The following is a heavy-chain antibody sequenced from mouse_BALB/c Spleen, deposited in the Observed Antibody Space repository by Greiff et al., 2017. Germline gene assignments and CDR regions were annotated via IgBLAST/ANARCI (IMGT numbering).Heavy chain of an antibody. Sequence: EVKLVESGGGLVKPGGSLKLSCAASGFTFSDYYMYWVRQTPEKRLEWVATISDGGSYTYYPDSVKGRFTISRDNAKNNLYLQMSSLKSEDTAMYYCAANYGYEGAMDYWGQGTSVTVSS. CDR1: GFTFSDYY. CDR2: ISDGGSYT. V-gene: IGHV5-4*02. D-gene: IGHD2-2*01. J-gene: IGHJ4*01. CDR3: AANYGYEGAMDY.